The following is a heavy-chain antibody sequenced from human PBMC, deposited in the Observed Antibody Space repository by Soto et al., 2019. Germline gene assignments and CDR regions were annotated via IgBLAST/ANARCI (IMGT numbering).Heavy chain of an antibody. CDR1: GFTFSSYA. CDR2: ISYDGSNK. Sequence: GGSLRLSCAASGFTFSSYAMHWVRQAPGKGLEWVAVISYDGSNKYYADSVKGRFTISRDNSKNTLYLQMNSLRAEDTAVYYCASDLKYYYYGMDVWGQGTTVTVS. J-gene: IGHJ6*02. CDR3: ASDLKYYYYGMDV. V-gene: IGHV3-30-3*01.